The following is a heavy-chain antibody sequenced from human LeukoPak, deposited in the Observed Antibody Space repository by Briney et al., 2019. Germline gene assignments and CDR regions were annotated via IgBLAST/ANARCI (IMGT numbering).Heavy chain of an antibody. D-gene: IGHD6-13*01. Sequence: GGSLRLSCAASGFTFSSCSMNWVRQAPGKGLEWVSSISSSSSYIYYADSVKGRFTISRDNAKNSLYLQMNSLRAEDTAVYYCARDIGPIAAAGTFWFDPWGQGTLVTVSS. CDR1: GFTFSSCS. CDR2: ISSSSSYI. J-gene: IGHJ5*02. CDR3: ARDIGPIAAAGTFWFDP. V-gene: IGHV3-21*01.